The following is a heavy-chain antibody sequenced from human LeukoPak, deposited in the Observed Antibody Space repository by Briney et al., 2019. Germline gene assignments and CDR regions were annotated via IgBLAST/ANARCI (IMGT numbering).Heavy chain of an antibody. CDR2: ISSSSSYI. J-gene: IGHJ6*03. V-gene: IGHV3-21*01. CDR1: GFTFSSYS. CDR3: ARGTKFPSLRCGAYYYYYYYMDV. D-gene: IGHD3-9*01. Sequence: GGSLRLSCAASGFTFSSYSMNWVRQAPGKGLEWVSSISSSSSYIYYADSVKGRFTISRDNAKNSLYLQMNSLRAEDTAVYYCARGTKFPSLRCGAYYYYYYYMDVWGKGTTVTVSS.